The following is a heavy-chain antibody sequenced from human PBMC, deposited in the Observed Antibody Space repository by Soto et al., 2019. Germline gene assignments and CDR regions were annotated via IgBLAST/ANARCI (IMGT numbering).Heavy chain of an antibody. CDR3: ARDSNSSPNWFDP. Sequence: QVQLVESGGGVVHPGRSLRLSCAASGFTFSSYAMHWVRQAPGKGLEWVAVISYDGSNKYYADSVKGRFTISRDNSKNTLYLQMNSLRAEDTAVYYCARDSNSSPNWFDPWGQGTLVTVSS. V-gene: IGHV3-30-3*01. CDR1: GFTFSSYA. J-gene: IGHJ5*02. CDR2: ISYDGSNK. D-gene: IGHD6-13*01.